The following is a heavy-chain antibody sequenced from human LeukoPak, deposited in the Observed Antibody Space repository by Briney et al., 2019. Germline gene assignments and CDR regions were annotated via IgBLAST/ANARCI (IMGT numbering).Heavy chain of an antibody. D-gene: IGHD1-26*01. CDR3: ARLGKEVTYRAYYLDY. V-gene: IGHV4-59*08. CDR2: IHYSGHT. CDR1: GGSISTGY. Sequence: SETLSLTCTVSGGSISTGYWSWIRQPPGKGLEYIAFIHYSGHTNYNPSLKSRVTISIDTSKNQLSLKLSSVTAADTAVYYCARLGKEVTYRAYYLDYWGQGTLVTVSS. J-gene: IGHJ4*02.